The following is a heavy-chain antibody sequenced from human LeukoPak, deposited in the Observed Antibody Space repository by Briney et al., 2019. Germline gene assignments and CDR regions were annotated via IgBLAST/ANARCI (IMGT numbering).Heavy chain of an antibody. D-gene: IGHD3-22*01. CDR3: ARNYYDGSGYFF. J-gene: IGHJ4*02. Sequence: SETLSLTWGVSGXSFTTSRYYWVWIRQPPGKGLEWIGCISDSGNTYLNPSLKSRLAISVDTSKNQFSLRLSSVTAADTAVYYCARNYYDGSGYFFWGQGTLVTVSS. CDR1: GXSFTTSRYY. CDR2: ISDSGNT. V-gene: IGHV4-39*01.